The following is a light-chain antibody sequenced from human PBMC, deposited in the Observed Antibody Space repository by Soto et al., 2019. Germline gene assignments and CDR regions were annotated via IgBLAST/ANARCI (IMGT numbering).Light chain of an antibody. CDR2: GAS. CDR1: QTVNNNY. Sequence: ELVLTQSPGTLSLSPGERATLSCRASQTVNNNYLAWYQQIPGQAPRLLISGASGRATGTPDRFSGSASGTDFTLTISRLETEDFAVYYCQQYSRSPLTFGRGTKVDIK. J-gene: IGKJ4*01. CDR3: QQYSRSPLT. V-gene: IGKV3-20*01.